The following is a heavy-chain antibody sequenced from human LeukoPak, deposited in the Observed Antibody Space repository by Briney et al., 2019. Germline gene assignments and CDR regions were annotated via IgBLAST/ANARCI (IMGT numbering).Heavy chain of an antibody. Sequence: GGSLRLSCAASGFTFSDYYMSWIRQAPGKGLEWVPYISSSGSTIYYADSVKGRFTISRDNAKNSLYLQMNSLRAEDTAVYYCARSGGGYYYDRFRDAFDIWGQGTMVTVSS. V-gene: IGHV3-11*04. CDR1: GFTFSDYY. CDR3: ARSGGGYYYDRFRDAFDI. D-gene: IGHD3-22*01. CDR2: ISSSGSTI. J-gene: IGHJ3*02.